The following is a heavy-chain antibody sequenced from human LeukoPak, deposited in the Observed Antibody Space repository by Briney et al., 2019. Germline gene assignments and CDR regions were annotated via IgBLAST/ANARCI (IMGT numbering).Heavy chain of an antibody. CDR1: GFAFDDYG. CDR3: AKDYHGSWELLMHDAFDI. Sequence: GGSLRLSCAASGFAFDDYGMSWVRQAPGKGLEWVSAISGSGGSTYYADSVKGRFTISRDNSKNTLYLQMNSLRAEDTAVYYCAKDYHGSWELLMHDAFDIWGQGTMVTVSS. CDR2: ISGSGGST. J-gene: IGHJ3*02. V-gene: IGHV3-23*01. D-gene: IGHD1-26*01.